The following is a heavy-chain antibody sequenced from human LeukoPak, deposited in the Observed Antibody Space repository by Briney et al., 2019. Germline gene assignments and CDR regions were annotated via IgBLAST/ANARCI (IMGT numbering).Heavy chain of an antibody. CDR3: AKDRRHYSSGWYEFYYYYGMDV. Sequence: PGRSLRLSCAASGFTFSNYAMHWVRQAPGKGLEWVAVISYDGSNKYYADSVKGRFTISRDNSKNTLYLQMNSLRAEDTAVYYCAKDRRHYSSGWYEFYYYYGMDVWGQGTTVTVSS. D-gene: IGHD6-19*01. CDR1: GFTFSNYA. CDR2: ISYDGSNK. J-gene: IGHJ6*02. V-gene: IGHV3-30-3*01.